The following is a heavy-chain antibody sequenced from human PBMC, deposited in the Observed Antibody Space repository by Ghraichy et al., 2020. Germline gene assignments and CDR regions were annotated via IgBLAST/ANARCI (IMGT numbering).Heavy chain of an antibody. J-gene: IGHJ4*02. CDR2: INHSGST. D-gene: IGHD3-10*01. CDR1: GGSFSGYY. CDR3: AGFSGSYYNPNDY. Sequence: SETLSLTCAVYGGSFSGYYWSWIRQPPGKGLEWIGEINHSGSTNYNPSLKSRVTISVDTSKNQFSLKLSSVTAADTAVYYCAGFSGSYYNPNDYWGQGTLVTVSS. V-gene: IGHV4-34*01.